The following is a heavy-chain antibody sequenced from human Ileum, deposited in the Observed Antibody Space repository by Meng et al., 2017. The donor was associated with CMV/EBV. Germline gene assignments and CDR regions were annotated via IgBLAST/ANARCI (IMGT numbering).Heavy chain of an antibody. CDR3: ARLDLLGTKRLFDL. J-gene: IGHJ4*02. Sequence: QGHLQESGPGHVNPSETLSLPFSVSGGSMTPYYWSWIRQPPGKALEFIGYIHNSGITNYNPSLGSRVLILIDMSENQLSLQLGSVTSADTATYYCARLDLLGTKRLFDLWGQGTLVTVSS. V-gene: IGHV4-59*01. CDR1: GGSMTPYY. D-gene: IGHD1-14*01. CDR2: IHNSGIT.